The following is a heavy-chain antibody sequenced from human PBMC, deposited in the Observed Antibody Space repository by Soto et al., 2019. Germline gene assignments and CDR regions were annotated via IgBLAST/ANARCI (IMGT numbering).Heavy chain of an antibody. Sequence: GGSLRLSCADSGFSFSTYSMSWVRQTPGKGLEWVSAITATGDRAYYADSVTGRFTISRDNSKKTHYLQMTSLRAEDTAIYYCATMNGYFEYWGQGTPVTVSS. CDR2: ITATGDRA. D-gene: IGHD3-22*01. CDR1: GFSFSTYS. CDR3: ATMNGYFEY. J-gene: IGHJ4*02. V-gene: IGHV3-23*01.